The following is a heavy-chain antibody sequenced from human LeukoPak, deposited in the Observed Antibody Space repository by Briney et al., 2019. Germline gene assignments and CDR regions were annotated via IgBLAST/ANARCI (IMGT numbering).Heavy chain of an antibody. CDR3: ARRGSSIDY. J-gene: IGHJ4*02. Sequence: SETLSLTCTVSGGSISSSSYYWAWIRQPPGKGLEWIGSIYYSGSTYYNPSLKSRVTISVDTSKNQFSLKLSSVTAADTAVYYCARRGSSIDYWGQGTLVTVSS. CDR2: IYYSGST. CDR1: GGSISSSSYY. D-gene: IGHD6-6*01. V-gene: IGHV4-39*01.